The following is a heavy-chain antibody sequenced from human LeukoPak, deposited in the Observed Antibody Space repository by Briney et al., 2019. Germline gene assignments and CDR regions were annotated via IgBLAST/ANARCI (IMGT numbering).Heavy chain of an antibody. J-gene: IGHJ6*02. V-gene: IGHV1-8*01. Sequence: GASVKVSCKASGYTFTSYDINWVRQATGQGPERMGWMNPNSGNTGYAQKFQGRVTMTRNTSISTAYMELSSLRSEDTAVYYCARLNPASYYYYYYGMDVWGQGTTVTVSS. D-gene: IGHD6-6*01. CDR1: GYTFTSYD. CDR2: MNPNSGNT. CDR3: ARLNPASYYYYYYGMDV.